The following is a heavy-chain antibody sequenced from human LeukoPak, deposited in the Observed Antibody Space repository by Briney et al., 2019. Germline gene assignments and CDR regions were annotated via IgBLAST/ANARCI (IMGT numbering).Heavy chain of an antibody. J-gene: IGHJ4*02. CDR2: IYYSGST. CDR1: GGSISSYY. CDR3: ARVLGAGYSYGGLDY. Sequence: SETLSLTCTVSGGSISSYYWSWIRQPPGKGLEWIGYIYYSGSTNYNPSLKSRVTISVDTSKNQFSLKLSSVTAADTAVYYCARVLGAGYSYGGLDYWGQGTLVTVSS. V-gene: IGHV4-59*01. D-gene: IGHD5-18*01.